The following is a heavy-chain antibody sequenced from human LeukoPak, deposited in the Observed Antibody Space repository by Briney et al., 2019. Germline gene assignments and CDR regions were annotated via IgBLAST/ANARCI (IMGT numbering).Heavy chain of an antibody. Sequence: SETLSLTCAVYGGSFSGYYWSWIRQPPGKGLEWIGEINHSGSTNYNPSLKSRVTISVDTSKNQSSLKLSSVTAADPAVYYCSRGALEYCIGVSCNPPPYYYYGMYVWRKGATLT. D-gene: IGHD2-15*01. J-gene: IGHJ6*04. CDR2: INHSGST. V-gene: IGHV4-34*01. CDR1: GGSFSGYY. CDR3: SRGALEYCIGVSCNPPPYYYYGMYV.